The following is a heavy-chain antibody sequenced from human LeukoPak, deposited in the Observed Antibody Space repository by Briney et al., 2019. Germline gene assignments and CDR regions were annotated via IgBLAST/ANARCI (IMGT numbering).Heavy chain of an antibody. CDR2: IYPGDSET. V-gene: IGHV5-51*01. Sequence: GESLQISCKASGYTFTSHWIGWVRQMPGKGLEWMGIIYPGDSETRYSPSFQGQVTISADKSINTAYLQWSSLKASDTAMYYCARDGRDGYNYDWFDSWGQGTLVTVSS. CDR3: ARDGRDGYNYDWFDS. D-gene: IGHD5-24*01. J-gene: IGHJ5*01. CDR1: GYTFTSHW.